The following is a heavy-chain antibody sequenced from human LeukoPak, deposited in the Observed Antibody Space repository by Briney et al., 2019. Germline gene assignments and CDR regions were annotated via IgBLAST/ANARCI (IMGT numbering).Heavy chain of an antibody. J-gene: IGHJ4*02. V-gene: IGHV3-23*01. Sequence: GGSLRLSCAASGFTFSSYAMSWVRQAPGKGLEWVSAISGSGGSTYYADSVKGRFTISRANSKNTLYLQMNSLRAEDTAVYYCARVTDYDLYYFDYWGQGTLVTVSS. CDR2: ISGSGGST. CDR1: GFTFSSYA. CDR3: ARVTDYDLYYFDY. D-gene: IGHD4-17*01.